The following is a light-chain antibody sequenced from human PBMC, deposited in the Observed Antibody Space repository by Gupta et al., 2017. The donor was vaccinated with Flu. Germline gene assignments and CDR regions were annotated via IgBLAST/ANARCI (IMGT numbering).Light chain of an antibody. Sequence: VLLRPQASISCRSSHVLVYSGGDNSLHLFEQTPGQSSRRRLHQVFHRESGVVDRFRGSGSGTDFTLKISRVEAEDVGIYFCMQGAPWPWAFGQGTTVEIK. CDR1: HVLVYSGGDNS. J-gene: IGKJ1*01. V-gene: IGKV2-30*01. CDR3: MQGAPWPWA. CDR2: QVF.